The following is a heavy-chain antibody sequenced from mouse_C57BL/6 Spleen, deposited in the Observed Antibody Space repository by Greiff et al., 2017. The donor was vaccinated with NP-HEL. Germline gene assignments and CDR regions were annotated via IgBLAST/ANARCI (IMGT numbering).Heavy chain of an antibody. J-gene: IGHJ2*01. D-gene: IGHD2-2*01. Sequence: VQLQQPGAELVKPGASVKLSCKASGFTFTRYWMHWVKQRPGQGLEWIGLIHPTSGSTNYNEKFKSKATLTVDKSSSTAYMQLSSLTSEDSAVYYCARSYGYDGWGQSTTLTVSS. CDR1: GFTFTRYW. CDR3: ARSYGYDG. CDR2: IHPTSGST. V-gene: IGHV1-64*01.